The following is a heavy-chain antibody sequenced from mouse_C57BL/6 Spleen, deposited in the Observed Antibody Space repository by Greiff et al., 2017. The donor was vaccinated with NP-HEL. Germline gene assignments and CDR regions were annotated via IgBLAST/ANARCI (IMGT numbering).Heavy chain of an antibody. D-gene: IGHD1-1*01. Sequence: EVQLQQSGPELVKPGASVKMSCKASGYTFTDYNMHWVKQSHGKSLEWIGYINPNNGGTSYNQKFKGKATLTVNKSSSTAYMELRSLTSEDSAVYYCARTGYYGDWCAYWGQGTLVTVSA. CDR1: GYTFTDYN. CDR2: INPNNGGT. J-gene: IGHJ3*01. CDR3: ARTGYYGDWCAY. V-gene: IGHV1-22*01.